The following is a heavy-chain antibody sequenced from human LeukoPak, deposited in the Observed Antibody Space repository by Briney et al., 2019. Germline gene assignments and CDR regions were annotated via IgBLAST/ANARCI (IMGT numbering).Heavy chain of an antibody. D-gene: IGHD3-10*01. V-gene: IGHV3-30-3*01. CDR1: GFTFSSYA. CDR3: ARDLWFGELYYYYGMDV. CDR2: ISYDGSNK. J-gene: IGHJ6*02. Sequence: GGSLRLSCAASGFTFSSYAMHWVPQAPGKGLEWVAVISYDGSNKYYADSVKGRFTISRDNSKNTLYLQMNSLRAEDTAVYYCARDLWFGELYYYYGMDVWGQGTTVTVSS.